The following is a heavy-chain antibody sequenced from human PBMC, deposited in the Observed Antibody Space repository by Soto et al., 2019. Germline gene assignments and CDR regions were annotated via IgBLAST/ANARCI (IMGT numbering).Heavy chain of an antibody. CDR1: GFTFSSYW. V-gene: IGHV3-74*01. Sequence: EVQLVESGGGIVQPGGSLRLSCAASGFTFSSYWMHWVRQVPGKGLVWVSRINSDGSSTSYADSVKGRFTISRDNATSTLYLQMNSLTPADTAVYYCARPRDDGIGTPFDYWGQGTLVTGSA. D-gene: IGHD3-22*01. CDR3: ARPRDDGIGTPFDY. CDR2: INSDGSST. J-gene: IGHJ4*02.